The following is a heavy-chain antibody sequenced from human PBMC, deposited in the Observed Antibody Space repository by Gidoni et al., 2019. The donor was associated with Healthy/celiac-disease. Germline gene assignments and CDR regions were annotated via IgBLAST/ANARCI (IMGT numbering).Heavy chain of an antibody. V-gene: IGHV3-33*01. CDR2: IWYDGSNK. CDR3: ARGVTGDSSGLVSYFDY. J-gene: IGHJ4*02. CDR1: GFTFSCYC. D-gene: IGHD6-19*01. Sequence: QVQLVVSGGGVVQPGGVLRISCAASGFTFSCYCMHWVRQAPGKGLEWVAVIWYDGSNKYYADSVKGRFTIYRDNSKNTLYLKMNSLRAEDTAVYYCARGVTGDSSGLVSYFDYWGQGTLVTVSS.